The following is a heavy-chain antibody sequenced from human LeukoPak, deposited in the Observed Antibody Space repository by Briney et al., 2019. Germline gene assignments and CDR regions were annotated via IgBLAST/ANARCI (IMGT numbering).Heavy chain of an antibody. CDR3: ARDYSSSGSFFGYYYGMDV. Sequence: PGGSLRLSCAASGFTFSSYSMNWVRQAPGKGLEWISYISGSSKIIHWAESLKGRLTISRDNAKNSLYLQMNSLRDEGTAVYYCARDYSSSGSFFGYYYGMDVWGQGTTVTVSS. J-gene: IGHJ6*02. V-gene: IGHV3-48*02. CDR2: ISGSSKII. D-gene: IGHD1-26*01. CDR1: GFTFSSYS.